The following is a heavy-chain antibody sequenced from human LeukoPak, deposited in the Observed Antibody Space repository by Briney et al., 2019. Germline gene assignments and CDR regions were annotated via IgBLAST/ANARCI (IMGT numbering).Heavy chain of an antibody. CDR3: ARRNYYDSSGYYYYYFDY. D-gene: IGHD3-22*01. CDR2: ISGSGTST. J-gene: IGHJ4*02. CDR1: GFTFSNYA. V-gene: IGHV3-23*01. Sequence: GGSLRLSCAASGFTFSNYAMSWVRQAPGKGLEWVSGISGSGTSTYYADSVKGRFTISRDNSKNTLYLQMNSLRAEDTAVYYCARRNYYDSSGYYYYYFDYWGQGILVTVSS.